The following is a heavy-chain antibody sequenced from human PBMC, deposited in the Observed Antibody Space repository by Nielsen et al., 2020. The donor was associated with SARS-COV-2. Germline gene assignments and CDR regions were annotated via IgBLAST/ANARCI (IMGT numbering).Heavy chain of an antibody. CDR1: GYTFTSYG. CDR2: ISAYNGNT. D-gene: IGHD2-8*01. Sequence: ASVKVSCKASGYTFTSYGISWVRQAPGQGLEWMGWISAYNGNTNYAQKLQGRVTMTTDTSTSTAYMELRSLRSDDTAVYYCARVLGYCTNGVCWDYYYYMDVWGKGTTVTVS. V-gene: IGHV1-18*04. J-gene: IGHJ6*03. CDR3: ARVLGYCTNGVCWDYYYYMDV.